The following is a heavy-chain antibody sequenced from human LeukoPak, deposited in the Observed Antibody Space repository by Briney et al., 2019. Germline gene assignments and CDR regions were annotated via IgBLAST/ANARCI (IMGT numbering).Heavy chain of an antibody. Sequence: SETLSLTCTVSGGSISSYYWSWIRQPPGKGLEWIGYIYYSGSTNYNPSLKSRVTISVDTSKNQFSLKLSSVTAADTAVYYCASSRCSSTSCPYYYYYYMDVWGKGTTVTVSS. CDR1: GGSISSYY. CDR2: IYYSGST. J-gene: IGHJ6*03. D-gene: IGHD2-2*01. CDR3: ASSRCSSTSCPYYYYYYMDV. V-gene: IGHV4-59*01.